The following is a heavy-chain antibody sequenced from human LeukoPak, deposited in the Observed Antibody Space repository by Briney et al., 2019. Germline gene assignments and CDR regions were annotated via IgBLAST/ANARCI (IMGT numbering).Heavy chain of an antibody. Sequence: GGSLRLSCAASGFNFSNAWMSWVRQAPGKGLELVGRIKSKTDGGTTDYAAPVKGSFTISRDDSKNTLYLQMNSLKTEDPAVYYCLVVTRWGHGDYWGQGTLVTVSS. CDR3: LVVTRWGHGDY. CDR1: GFNFSNAW. J-gene: IGHJ4*02. D-gene: IGHD3-22*01. CDR2: IKSKTDGGTT. V-gene: IGHV3-15*01.